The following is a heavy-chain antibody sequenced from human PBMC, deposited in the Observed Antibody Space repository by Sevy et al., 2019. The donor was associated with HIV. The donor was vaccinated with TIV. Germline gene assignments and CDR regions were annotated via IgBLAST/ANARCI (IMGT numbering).Heavy chain of an antibody. V-gene: IGHV3-33*01. D-gene: IGHD6-6*01. Sequence: GGSLRLSCAASGFTLSSYVMHWVRQAPGKGLEWVAVIWYDGSNKYYADSVKGRFTISRDNSKNTLYLQMNSLRAEDTAVYYCARDEDTAARPGYFDYWGQGALVTVSS. J-gene: IGHJ4*02. CDR2: IWYDGSNK. CDR1: GFTLSSYV. CDR3: ARDEDTAARPGYFDY.